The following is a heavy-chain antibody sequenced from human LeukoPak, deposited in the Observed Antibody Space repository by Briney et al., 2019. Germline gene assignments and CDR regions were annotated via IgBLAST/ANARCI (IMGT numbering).Heavy chain of an antibody. CDR3: AREHNWNDALDY. D-gene: IGHD1-1*01. Sequence: GGSLRLSCAASEFTFSSYDMHWVRQGAGKGLEWVSTVGTAGDTYYPGSVKGRFTISRENAKNSLYLQMNSLRAEDTAVYYCAREHNWNDALDYWGQGTLVTVSS. V-gene: IGHV3-13*01. CDR2: VGTAGDT. J-gene: IGHJ4*02. CDR1: EFTFSSYD.